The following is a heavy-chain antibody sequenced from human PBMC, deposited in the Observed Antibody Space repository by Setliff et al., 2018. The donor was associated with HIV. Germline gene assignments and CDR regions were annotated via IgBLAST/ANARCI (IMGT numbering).Heavy chain of an antibody. CDR2: INAGNGNT. CDR1: GFTFSGSP. J-gene: IGHJ1*01. V-gene: IGHV1-3*01. Sequence: ASVKVSCGASGFTFSGSPMHWVRQAPGQRLEWMGWINAGNGNTKYSQKFQGRVTITGDTSASTAYMELSSLRSEDTAVYYCARQRGGDYAFRYFQHWGQGTLVTVSS. D-gene: IGHD2-21*02. CDR3: ARQRGGDYAFRYFQH.